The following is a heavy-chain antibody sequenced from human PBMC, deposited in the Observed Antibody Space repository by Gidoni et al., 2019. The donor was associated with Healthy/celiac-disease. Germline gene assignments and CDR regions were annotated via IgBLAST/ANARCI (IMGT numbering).Heavy chain of an antibody. CDR3: ARHTRAEYFQH. CDR1: GGSISSSSYY. V-gene: IGHV4-39*01. CDR2: IYYSGST. J-gene: IGHJ1*01. Sequence: LLVADPSCRWVKPSEHLSLTCTVSGGSISSSSYYWGWIRQPPGKGLEWIGSIYYSGSTYYNPSLKSRVTISVDTSKTQFSLKLSSGTAADTAVYYWARHTRAEYFQHWGQGTLVTVSS.